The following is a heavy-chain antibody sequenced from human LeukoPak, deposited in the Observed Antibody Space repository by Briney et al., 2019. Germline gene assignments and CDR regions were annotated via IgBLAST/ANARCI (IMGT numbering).Heavy chain of an antibody. CDR1: GFTFSSYA. CDR3: ARRITGYDYVWGSYRWAYYFDY. Sequence: KAGRSLRLSCAASGFTFSSYAMHWVRQAPGKGLEWIGEINHSGSTNYNPSLRSRVTISVDTSKNQFSLKLSSVTAADTAVYYCARRITGYDYVWGSYRWAYYFDYWGQGTLVTVSS. J-gene: IGHJ4*02. D-gene: IGHD3-16*02. V-gene: IGHV4-34*01. CDR2: INHSGST.